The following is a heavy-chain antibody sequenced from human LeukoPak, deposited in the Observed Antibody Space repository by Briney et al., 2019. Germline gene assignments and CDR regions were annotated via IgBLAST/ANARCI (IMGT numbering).Heavy chain of an antibody. J-gene: IGHJ4*02. D-gene: IGHD1-26*01. V-gene: IGHV4-39*01. CDR1: GGSVTSSSYY. Sequence: PSETLSLTCTVSGGSVTSSSYYWGWIRQPPGKGLEWIGSIYYSVSTYYNPSLKSRVTISVDTSKNQFSLKLSSVTAADTAVYYCARTGYSGSPPGYWGQGTLVTVSS. CDR2: IYYSVST. CDR3: ARTGYSGSPPGY.